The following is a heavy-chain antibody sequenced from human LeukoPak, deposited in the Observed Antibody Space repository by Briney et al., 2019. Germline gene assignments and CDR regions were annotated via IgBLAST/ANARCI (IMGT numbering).Heavy chain of an antibody. V-gene: IGHV4-4*02. J-gene: IGHJ4*02. CDR1: GGSISGSNW. Sequence: SETLSLTCAVSGGSISGSNWWSWVRQPPGKGLEWIGEIYHSGSTYYNPSLKSRVTISVDTSKNQFSLKLSSVTAADTAVYYCARLGVTANDYWGQGTLVTVSS. CDR3: ARLGVTANDY. CDR2: IYHSGST. D-gene: IGHD2-21*02.